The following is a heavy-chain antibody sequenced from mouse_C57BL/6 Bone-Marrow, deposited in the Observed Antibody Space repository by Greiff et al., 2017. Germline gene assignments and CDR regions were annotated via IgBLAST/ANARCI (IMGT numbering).Heavy chain of an antibody. Sequence: DVQLQESGPELVKPGASVKISCKASGYSFTGYYMNWVKQSPEKSLEWIGEINPSTGGTTYNQKFKAKATLTVDKSSSTAYMQLKSLTSEDSAVYYCARTITTVALDYWGQGTTLTVSS. CDR1: GYSFTGYY. J-gene: IGHJ2*01. D-gene: IGHD1-1*01. V-gene: IGHV1-42*01. CDR2: INPSTGGT. CDR3: ARTITTVALDY.